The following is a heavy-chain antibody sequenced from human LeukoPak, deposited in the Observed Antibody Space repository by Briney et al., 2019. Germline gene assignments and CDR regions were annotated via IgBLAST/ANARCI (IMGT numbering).Heavy chain of an antibody. CDR1: GGSFSGYY. CDR3: ARGDIVVVPAAILRSSGMDV. D-gene: IGHD2-2*01. V-gene: IGHV4-34*01. J-gene: IGHJ6*02. Sequence: SETLSLTCAVYGGSFSGYYWSWVRQPPGKGLEWIGEINHSGSTNYNPSLKSRVTISVDTSKNQFSLKLSSVTAADTAVYYCARGDIVVVPAAILRSSGMDVWGQGTTVTVSS. CDR2: INHSGST.